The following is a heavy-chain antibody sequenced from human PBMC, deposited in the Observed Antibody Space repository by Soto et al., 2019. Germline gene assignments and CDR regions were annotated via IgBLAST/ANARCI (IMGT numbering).Heavy chain of an antibody. CDR2: ISYDGSNK. CDR3: AKDIEYSYGYDYYYYYMDV. CDR1: GFTFSSYG. D-gene: IGHD5-18*01. Sequence: GGSLRLSCAASGFTFSSYGMHWVRQAPGKGLEWVAVISYDGSNKYYADSVKGRFTISRDNSKNTLYLQMNSLRAEDTAVYYCAKDIEYSYGYDYYYYYMDVWGKGTTVTVSS. V-gene: IGHV3-30*18. J-gene: IGHJ6*03.